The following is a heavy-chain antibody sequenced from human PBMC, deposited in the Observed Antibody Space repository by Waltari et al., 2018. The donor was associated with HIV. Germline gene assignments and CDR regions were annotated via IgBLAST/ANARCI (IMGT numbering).Heavy chain of an antibody. V-gene: IGHV3-74*01. D-gene: IGHD3-10*02. J-gene: IGHJ4*02. CDR3: VKDMFGEYDY. CDR1: GFSVGRYW. Sequence: EVQLVPSGGGLDQPGGSRRLSRAASGFSVGRYWMHWVRQIPGQGLVWVSRMNPDGNTINYADSVRGRFTISRDYAKNTLYLQMNSLRDEDTAMYYCVKDMFGEYDYWGQGTLVTVSS. CDR2: MNPDGNTI.